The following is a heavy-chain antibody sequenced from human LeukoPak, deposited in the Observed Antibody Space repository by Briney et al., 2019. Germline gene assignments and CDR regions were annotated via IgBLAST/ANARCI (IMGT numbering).Heavy chain of an antibody. CDR1: GGSMRSYY. D-gene: IGHD6-19*01. CDR2: IYTSGNT. Sequence: SETLSLTCTVSGGSMRSYYCSWIRQPPGTELERFGYIYTSGNTNYNPSLKSRVTISVDTSKTQFSLKLSSVTAADTAVYYCARGSGPYYFDYWGQGTLVTVSS. V-gene: IGHV4-4*09. CDR3: ARGSGPYYFDY. J-gene: IGHJ4*02.